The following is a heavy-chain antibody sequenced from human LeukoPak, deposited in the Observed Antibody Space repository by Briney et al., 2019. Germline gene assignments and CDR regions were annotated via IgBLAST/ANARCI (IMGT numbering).Heavy chain of an antibody. Sequence: PSETLSLTCTVSGYSISSGYYWGWIRQPPGKGLEWIGSIYHSGSTYYNPSLKSRVTISVDTSKNQFSLKLSSVTAADTAVYYCARVKFDSGYFWGHDAFDIWGQRTMVTVSS. D-gene: IGHD5-12*01. J-gene: IGHJ3*02. V-gene: IGHV4-38-2*02. CDR3: ARVKFDSGYFWGHDAFDI. CDR2: IYHSGST. CDR1: GYSISSGYY.